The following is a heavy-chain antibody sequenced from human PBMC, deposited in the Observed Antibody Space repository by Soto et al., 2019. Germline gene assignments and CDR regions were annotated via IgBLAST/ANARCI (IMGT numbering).Heavy chain of an antibody. CDR2: ISGGGSNT. V-gene: IGHV3-23*01. CDR1: GFPFSSYV. CDR3: AKDSNKYSSSLRGRYFDY. J-gene: IGHJ4*02. Sequence: GGSLRLSCAASGFPFSSYVMSWVRQAPGKGLEWVSGISGGGSNTFYADYAKGRFTISRDNSKNTLLLQMNSLGAEDTAVYYCAKDSNKYSSSLRGRYFDYWGQGIGVTVSS. D-gene: IGHD4-4*01.